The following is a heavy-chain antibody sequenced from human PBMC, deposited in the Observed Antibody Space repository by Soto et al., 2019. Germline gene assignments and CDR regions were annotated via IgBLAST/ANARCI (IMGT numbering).Heavy chain of an antibody. V-gene: IGHV4-39*01. CDR2: IYYSGTT. D-gene: IGHD2-15*01. J-gene: IGHJ4*02. Sequence: PSETLSLTCTVSGGSISSSSYYWGWIRQTPGKGLEWIGSIYYSGTTNYNPSLKSRVSISVDTSKNQFSLRLSSVTAVDTAIYYCARLRGYCSGGSCYHFDCWSQGTLVTVSS. CDR1: GGSISSSSYY. CDR3: ARLRGYCSGGSCYHFDC.